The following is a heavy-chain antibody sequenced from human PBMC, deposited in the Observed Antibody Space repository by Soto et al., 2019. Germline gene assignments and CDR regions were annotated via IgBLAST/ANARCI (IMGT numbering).Heavy chain of an antibody. CDR3: AKDPRRIAVAVRGGVYFQH. J-gene: IGHJ1*01. CDR2: ISYDGSNK. Sequence: PGGSMRLSCAASGFTFSSYGIHWVRQAPDKGLEWVAVISYDGSNKYYADSVKGRFTISRDNSKNTLYLQMNSLRAEDTAVYYCAKDPRRIAVAVRGGVYFQHWGQGTLVTVSS. CDR1: GFTFSSYG. V-gene: IGHV3-30*18. D-gene: IGHD6-19*01.